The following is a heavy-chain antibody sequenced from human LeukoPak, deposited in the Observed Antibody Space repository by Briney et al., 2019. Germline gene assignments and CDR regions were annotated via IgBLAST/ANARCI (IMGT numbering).Heavy chain of an antibody. D-gene: IGHD6-13*01. CDR1: GYTFTGYY. J-gene: IGHJ3*02. V-gene: IGHV1-2*02. CDR2: INPNSGGT. Sequence: ASVKVSCKASGYTFTGYYIHWVRQAPGQGLEWMGWINPNSGGTNYAQKFQGRVTMTTDTSISTVYMELNRLVSDDTAVYFCARGGQGAGAPRAYDIWGQGTMVTVSS. CDR3: ARGGQGAGAPRAYDI.